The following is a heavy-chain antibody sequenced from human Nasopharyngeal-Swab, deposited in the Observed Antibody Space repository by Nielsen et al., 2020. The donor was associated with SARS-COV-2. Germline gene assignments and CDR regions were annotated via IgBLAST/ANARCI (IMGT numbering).Heavy chain of an antibody. CDR3: ARDVCSSTSCYYWGYYGMDV. Sequence: GESLKTSCAASGFTFSSYWMHWVRQAPGKGLVWVSRINSDGSSTSYADSVKGRFTISRDNAKNTLYLQMNSLRAEDTAVYYCARDVCSSTSCYYWGYYGMDVWGQGTTVTVSS. J-gene: IGHJ6*02. V-gene: IGHV3-74*01. CDR2: INSDGSST. CDR1: GFTFSSYW. D-gene: IGHD2-2*01.